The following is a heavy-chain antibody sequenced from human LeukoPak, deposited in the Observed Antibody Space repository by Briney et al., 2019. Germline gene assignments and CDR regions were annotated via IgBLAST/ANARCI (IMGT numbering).Heavy chain of an antibody. CDR3: GRVPRAARPDY. Sequence: SETLSLTCAVYGGSFSGYYWSWIRQPPGKGLEWIGEINHSGSTNYNPSLKSRVTISVDTSKNQFSLKLSSVTAADTAVYYCGRVPRAARPDYWGQGTLVTVSS. V-gene: IGHV4-34*01. D-gene: IGHD6-6*01. CDR1: GGSFSGYY. J-gene: IGHJ4*02. CDR2: INHSGST.